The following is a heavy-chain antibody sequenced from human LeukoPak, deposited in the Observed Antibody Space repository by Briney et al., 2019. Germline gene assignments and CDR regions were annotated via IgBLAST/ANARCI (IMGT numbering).Heavy chain of an antibody. D-gene: IGHD3-22*01. J-gene: IGHJ4*02. Sequence: GGSLRLSCAASGFTFSSYWMHWVRQAPGKGLVWVSRINSDGSSTSYADSVKGRFTISRDNSKNTLYLQMNSLGAEDTAVYYCARDYYYDSSGYNGYYFDYWGQGTLVTVSS. CDR2: INSDGSST. CDR1: GFTFSSYW. CDR3: ARDYYYDSSGYNGYYFDY. V-gene: IGHV3-74*01.